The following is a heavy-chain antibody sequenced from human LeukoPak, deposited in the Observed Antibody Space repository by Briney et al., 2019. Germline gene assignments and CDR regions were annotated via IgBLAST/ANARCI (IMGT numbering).Heavy chain of an antibody. V-gene: IGHV3-73*01. CDR3: TRGSGSCYYYMDV. Sequence: GGSLKLSCAASGFTFSGSAMHWVRQASGKGLEWVGRIRSKANSYATAYAASVKGRFTISRDDSKNTAYLQMNSLKTEDTAVYYSTRGSGSCYYYMDVWGKGTTVTVSS. J-gene: IGHJ6*03. D-gene: IGHD3-10*01. CDR1: GFTFSGSA. CDR2: IRSKANSYAT.